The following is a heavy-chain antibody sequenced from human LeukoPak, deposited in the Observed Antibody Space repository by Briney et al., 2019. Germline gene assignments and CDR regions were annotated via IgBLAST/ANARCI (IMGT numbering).Heavy chain of an antibody. V-gene: IGHV4-61*05. CDR1: GGSISSSSYY. D-gene: IGHD5-12*01. CDR3: ARARRYSGYDHFDY. CDR2: IYYSGST. J-gene: IGHJ4*02. Sequence: PSETLSLTCTVSGGSISSSSYYWGWIRQPPGKGLEWIGYIYYSGSTNYNPSLKSRVTISVDTSKNQFSLNLSSVTAADTAVYYCARARRYSGYDHFDYWGQGTLVTVSS.